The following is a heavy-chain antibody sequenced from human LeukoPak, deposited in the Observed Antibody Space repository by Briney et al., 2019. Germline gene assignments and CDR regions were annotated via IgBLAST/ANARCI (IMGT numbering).Heavy chain of an antibody. D-gene: IGHD6-19*01. CDR3: ARHVKSSGWGETSIDY. CDR1: GYTLTELS. Sequence: ASVKVSCKVSGYTLTELSMHWVRQAPGKGLEWMGGFDPEDGETIYAQKFQGRVTMTEDPSTDTAYMELSSLRSEDTAVYYCARHVKSSGWGETSIDYWGQGTLVTVSS. J-gene: IGHJ4*02. V-gene: IGHV1-24*01. CDR2: FDPEDGET.